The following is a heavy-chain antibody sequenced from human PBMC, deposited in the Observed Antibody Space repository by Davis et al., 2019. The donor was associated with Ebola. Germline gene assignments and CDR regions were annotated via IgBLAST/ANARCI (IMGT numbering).Heavy chain of an antibody. Sequence: SETLSLTCTVSGGSITSYLWSWIRQTPGKGLEWIAYSYHTGTTSYNPSLNSRFTIPADTSKNQLSLNLRSATAADTAVYYCARLETSNYCSSTTCFRYGMDVWGQGTTVTVSS. CDR1: GGSITSYL. V-gene: IGHV4-59*08. D-gene: IGHD2-2*01. CDR2: SYHTGTT. J-gene: IGHJ6*02. CDR3: ARLETSNYCSSTTCFRYGMDV.